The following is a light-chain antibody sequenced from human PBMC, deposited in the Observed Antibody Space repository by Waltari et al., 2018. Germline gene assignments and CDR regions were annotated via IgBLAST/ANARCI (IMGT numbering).Light chain of an antibody. Sequence: AIQLTQSPSSLSASVGDRVTITCRATQGIRNDLGWYQQKPGKAPKLLIYAASSLQSGVPSRFSGSGSGTDFTLTISSLQPEDFATYYCLQDYNYPRTFGGGTKVEIK. V-gene: IGKV1-6*01. CDR1: QGIRND. J-gene: IGKJ4*01. CDR2: AAS. CDR3: LQDYNYPRT.